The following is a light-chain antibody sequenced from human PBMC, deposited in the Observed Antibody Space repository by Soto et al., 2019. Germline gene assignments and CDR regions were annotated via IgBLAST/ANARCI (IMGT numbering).Light chain of an antibody. Sequence: EIVLTQSTGTLSLSPGERATLSCRASQSVSSSYLAWYQQKPGQAPRLLIYGASSRATGIPDRFSGSGSGTDFTLTISRLEPEDFEVYYCQQYGSSPPLTFGGGTKVEIK. V-gene: IGKV3-20*01. CDR2: GAS. CDR3: QQYGSSPPLT. J-gene: IGKJ4*01. CDR1: QSVSSSY.